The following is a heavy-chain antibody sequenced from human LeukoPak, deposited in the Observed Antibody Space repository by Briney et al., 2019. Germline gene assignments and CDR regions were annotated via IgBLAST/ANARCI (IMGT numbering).Heavy chain of an antibody. CDR3: AREDYDCSDPFDY. J-gene: IGHJ4*02. Sequence: GGSLRLSCAASGFTFSSYEMNWVRQAPGGGLEWVSCISRTGSTIHYADSVKGRFTISRDNAKNSLYLQMNSLRAEDTAVIYCAREDYDCSDPFDYWGQGTLVTVSS. D-gene: IGHD3-22*01. CDR2: ISRTGSTI. V-gene: IGHV3-48*03. CDR1: GFTFSSYE.